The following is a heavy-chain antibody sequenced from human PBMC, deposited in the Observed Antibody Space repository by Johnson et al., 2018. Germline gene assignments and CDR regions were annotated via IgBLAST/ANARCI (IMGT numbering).Heavy chain of an antibody. V-gene: IGHV1-69*09. Sequence: QVQLVQSGAEVKKXGSSVKVSCKASGGTFSSYTISWVRQAPGQGLEWMGRIIPILGIAHYAQKFQGRVTMTRDTSISTAYMELRRLRADDTAVYYCARDWLQAAMGDSSYGMDVWGQGTTVTVSS. CDR2: IIPILGIA. CDR3: ARDWLQAAMGDSSYGMDV. D-gene: IGHD3-16*01. CDR1: GGTFSSYT. J-gene: IGHJ6*02.